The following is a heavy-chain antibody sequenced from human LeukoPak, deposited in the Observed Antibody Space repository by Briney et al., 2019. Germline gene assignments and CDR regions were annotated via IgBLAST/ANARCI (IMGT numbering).Heavy chain of an antibody. J-gene: IGHJ6*03. CDR3: ARGGYCSGGSCYLSYYYMDV. Sequence: SSVNVSCKASVYTFTSYAMHWVRQAPGQRLEWMGWINAGNCNTKYSQEFQGRVTITRETSASTAYMELSSLRSEDMAVYYCARGGYCSGGSCYLSYYYMDVWGKGTTVTVSS. D-gene: IGHD2-15*01. CDR1: VYTFTSYA. V-gene: IGHV1-3*03. CDR2: INAGNCNT.